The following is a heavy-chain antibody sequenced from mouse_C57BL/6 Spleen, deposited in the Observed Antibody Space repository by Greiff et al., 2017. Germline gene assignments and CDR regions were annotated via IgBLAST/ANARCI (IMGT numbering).Heavy chain of an antibody. CDR3: ARPYGSSHYFGY. CDR1: GYAFSSSW. D-gene: IGHD1-1*01. CDR2: IYPGDGDT. Sequence: QVQLQQSGPELVKPGASVKISCKASGYAFSSSWMNWVKQRPGKGLEWIGRIYPGDGDTNYNGKFKGKATLTADKSSSTAYMQLSSLTSEDSAVYFCARPYGSSHYFGYWGQGTTLTVSS. J-gene: IGHJ2*01. V-gene: IGHV1-82*01.